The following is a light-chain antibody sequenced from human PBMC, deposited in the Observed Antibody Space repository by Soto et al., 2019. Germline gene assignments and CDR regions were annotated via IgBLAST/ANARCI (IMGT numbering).Light chain of an antibody. CDR1: SSDVGSYNL. J-gene: IGLJ2*01. V-gene: IGLV2-23*01. CDR3: CSYAGSVL. CDR2: EGS. Sequence: QSALTQPASVSGSPRQSITITCTGISSDVGSYNLVSWYQQHPGKAPKLMIYEGSKRPSGVSYRFSGSKSGNTASLTISGLQPEDEADYYCCSYAGSVLFGGGTKLTVL.